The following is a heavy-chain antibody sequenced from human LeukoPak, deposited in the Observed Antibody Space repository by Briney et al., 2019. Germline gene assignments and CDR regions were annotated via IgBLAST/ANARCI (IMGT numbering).Heavy chain of an antibody. CDR2: ISSGSTI. J-gene: IGHJ4*02. D-gene: IGHD2/OR15-2a*01. Sequence: GGSLRLSCAASGFTFSDYYMSWIRQAPGKGLEWVSYISSGSTIYYADSVKGRFTISRDNAKNSLYLQMNSLRAEDTAVYYCARDQGIVATSSAYWGQGTLVTVSS. V-gene: IGHV3-11*01. CDR3: ARDQGIVATSSAY. CDR1: GFTFSDYY.